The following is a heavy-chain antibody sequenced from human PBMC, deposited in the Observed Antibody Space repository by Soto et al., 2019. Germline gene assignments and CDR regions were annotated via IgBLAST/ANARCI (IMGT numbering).Heavy chain of an antibody. V-gene: IGHV2-5*02. CDR2: IYWDDDK. CDR3: THSLIPNWGSRGAFDY. CDR1: GFSFSTTGVG. J-gene: IGHJ4*02. Sequence: SGPTLVNPTQTLTLTCTFSGFSFSTTGVGVGWIRQPPGKALEWLALIYWDDDKRYSPSLKSRLTITKDTSKNQVVLTMTNMDPVDTATYYCTHSLIPNWGSRGAFDYWGQGTLVTSPQ. D-gene: IGHD7-27*01.